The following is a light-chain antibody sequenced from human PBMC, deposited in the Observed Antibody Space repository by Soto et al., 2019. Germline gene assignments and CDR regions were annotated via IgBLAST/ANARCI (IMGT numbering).Light chain of an antibody. V-gene: IGLV2-11*01. CDR1: SSAVGGYNY. J-gene: IGLJ3*02. CDR3: CSYAGTYTWV. Sequence: HSVLTQPRSVSGSPGQSVTISCTGTSSAVGGYNYVSWYQQHPGKAPKLMIYDVSKWPSWVPNRFSGSKSGNSASLTISGLQAEDEADYYCCSYAGTYTWVFGGGTKLTVL. CDR2: DVS.